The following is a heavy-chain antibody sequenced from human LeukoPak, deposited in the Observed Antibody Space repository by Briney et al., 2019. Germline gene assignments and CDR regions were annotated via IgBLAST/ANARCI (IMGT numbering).Heavy chain of an antibody. D-gene: IGHD5-24*01. Sequence: GGSLRLSCAASGFTFSSSSMNWVRQAPGKGLEWVSYITASSSTEYYADSVKGRFTISRDNAKNSLYLQMNSLRAEDTAVYYCGRVRDGFVDYWGQGTQVTVSS. J-gene: IGHJ4*02. CDR1: GFTFSSSS. CDR3: GRVRDGFVDY. CDR2: ITASSSTE. V-gene: IGHV3-48*01.